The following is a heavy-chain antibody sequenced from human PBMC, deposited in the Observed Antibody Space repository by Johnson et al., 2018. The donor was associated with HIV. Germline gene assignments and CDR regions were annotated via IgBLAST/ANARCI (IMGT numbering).Heavy chain of an antibody. CDR2: ISYDASNK. Sequence: QVQLVESGGGVVQPGRSLRLSCAASGFTFNVYALHWVRQAPGKGLEWVAVISYDASNKFYADSVKGRFTISRDKTKKTLYLQMNSLRVEDTAVYYCARAANVVLPAGTFDIWGRGTMVTVSS. CDR1: GFTFNVYA. J-gene: IGHJ3*02. CDR3: ARAANVVLPAGTFDI. V-gene: IGHV3-30*04. D-gene: IGHD2-2*01.